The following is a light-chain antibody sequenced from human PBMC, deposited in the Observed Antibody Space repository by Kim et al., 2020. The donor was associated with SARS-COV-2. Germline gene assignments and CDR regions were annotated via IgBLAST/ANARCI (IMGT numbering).Light chain of an antibody. CDR2: GNT. CDR1: RSNIGVGYD. Sequence: GQKVTISCTGSRSNIGVGYDVHWYQQIPGNAPKLLIYGNTIRPSGVPDRFSGSKSGTTASLAITGLQAEDEADYYCQSYDSSLTALFGGGTQLTVL. J-gene: IGLJ2*01. V-gene: IGLV1-40*01. CDR3: QSYDSSLTAL.